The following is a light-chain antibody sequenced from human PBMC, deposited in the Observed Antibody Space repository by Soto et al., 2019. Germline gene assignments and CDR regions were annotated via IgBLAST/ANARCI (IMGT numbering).Light chain of an antibody. V-gene: IGKV1-39*01. CDR1: QNIRNY. CDR2: AAS. CDR3: QQIHSTSSYT. Sequence: DIQMTQSPSSLSASVGDRVTITCRASQNIRNYLTWSQQRPGKTPNLLVYAASNLRGGVPSRFSGSGSGTVFTLTISTLQPEDFATYYCQQIHSTSSYTFGQGTRVDIK. J-gene: IGKJ2*01.